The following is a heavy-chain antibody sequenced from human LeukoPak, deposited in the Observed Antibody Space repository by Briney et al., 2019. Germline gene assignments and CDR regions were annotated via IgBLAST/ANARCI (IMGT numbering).Heavy chain of an antibody. CDR1: RGIFSSYG. Sequence: GASVKVSCKASRGIFSSYGISWVRQAPGQGPEWMGGITPMFGAPKYAQKFQGRVTITADESTGTAYMELRSLRSDDTAVYYCARDRDSSGWFWAGPYYYYYGMDVWGQGTTVTVSS. V-gene: IGHV1-69*13. CDR2: ITPMFGAP. J-gene: IGHJ6*02. D-gene: IGHD6-19*01. CDR3: ARDRDSSGWFWAGPYYYYYGMDV.